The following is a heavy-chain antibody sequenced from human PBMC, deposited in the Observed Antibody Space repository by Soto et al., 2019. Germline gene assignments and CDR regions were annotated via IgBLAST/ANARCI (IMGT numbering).Heavy chain of an antibody. D-gene: IGHD2-15*01. CDR1: GGTFSSYA. CDR2: IIPIFGTA. CDR3: ATGIPSVVVVAATDLDWFDP. V-gene: IGHV1-69*12. Sequence: QVQLVQSGAEVKKPGSSVKVSCKASGGTFSSYAISWVRQAPGQGLEWMGGIIPIFGTANYAQKFQGRVTITADESTSTAYRALTSRRSEYTAAYHCATGIPSVVVVAATDLDWFDPWGQGTLVTVSS. J-gene: IGHJ5*02.